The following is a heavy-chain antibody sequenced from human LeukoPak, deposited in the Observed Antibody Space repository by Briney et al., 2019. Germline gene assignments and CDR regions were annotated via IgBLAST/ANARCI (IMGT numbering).Heavy chain of an antibody. J-gene: IGHJ5*02. V-gene: IGHV3-21*01. D-gene: IGHD6-13*01. Sequence: GGSLRLSCAASGFTFSSYSMNWVRQAPGKGLEWVSSISSSSSYIYYADSVRGRFTISRDNAKNSLYLQMNSLRAEDTAVYYCARAFIANGSWFDPWGQGTLVTVSS. CDR3: ARAFIANGSWFDP. CDR1: GFTFSSYS. CDR2: ISSSSSYI.